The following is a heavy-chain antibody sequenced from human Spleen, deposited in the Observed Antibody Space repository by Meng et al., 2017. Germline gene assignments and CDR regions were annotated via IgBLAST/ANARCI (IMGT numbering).Heavy chain of an antibody. D-gene: IGHD1-26*01. CDR2: INVGNGNT. J-gene: IGHJ4*02. CDR3: ARAPAVGATTGFDY. CDR1: GYTFTSYG. Sequence: ASVKVSCKASGYTFTSYGVHWVRQAPGQRLEWMGWINVGNGNTKYSQKFQGRVTITRDTSASTAYMELSSLRSEDTAVYYCARAPAVGATTGFDYWGQGTLVTVSS. V-gene: IGHV1-3*01.